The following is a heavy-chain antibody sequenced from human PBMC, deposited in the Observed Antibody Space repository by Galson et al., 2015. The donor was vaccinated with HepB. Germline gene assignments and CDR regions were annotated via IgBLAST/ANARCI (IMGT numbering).Heavy chain of an antibody. D-gene: IGHD3-22*01. Sequence: SVKVSCKASGGTFSSYAISWVRQAPGRGLEWMGGIIPIFGKANYAQKFQGRVTITADKSTSTAYMELSSLRSEDTAVYYCARDDDSSGPYWGQGTLVTVSS. V-gene: IGHV1-69*06. CDR1: GGTFSSYA. J-gene: IGHJ1*01. CDR3: ARDDDSSGPY. CDR2: IIPIFGKA.